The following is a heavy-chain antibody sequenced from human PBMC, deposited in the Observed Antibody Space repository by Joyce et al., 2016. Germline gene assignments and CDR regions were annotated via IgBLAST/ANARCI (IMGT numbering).Heavy chain of an antibody. CDR2: ISAYTGHT. CDR3: ATDHYSSSPGSDY. V-gene: IGHV1-18*01. Sequence: QVQLVQSRAEVKKPGASVKVSCKASGDTFTSYGIRWVRQAPGQGLEWMGWISAYTGHTNYAQKVQGRVTLTTDTSTSTAYMELRSLGSDDTAVYYCATDHYSSSPGSDYWGQGTLVTVSS. J-gene: IGHJ4*02. D-gene: IGHD4-11*01. CDR1: GDTFTSYG.